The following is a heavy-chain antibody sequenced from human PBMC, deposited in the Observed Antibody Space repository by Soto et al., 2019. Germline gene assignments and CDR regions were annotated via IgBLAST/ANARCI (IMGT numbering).Heavy chain of an antibody. CDR1: GGSISSYY. Sequence: SETLSLTCTVSGGSISSYYWSWIRQPPGKGLEWIWYIYYSGSTNYNPSLKSRVTISVDTSKNQFSLKLSAVTAADTAVYYCARDLEAFDYWGQGTLVTVSS. CDR3: ARDLEAFDY. V-gene: IGHV4-59*01. CDR2: IYYSGST. J-gene: IGHJ4*02.